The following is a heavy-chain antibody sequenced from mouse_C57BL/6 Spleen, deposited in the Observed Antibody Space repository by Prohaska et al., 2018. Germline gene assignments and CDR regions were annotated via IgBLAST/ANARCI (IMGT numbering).Heavy chain of an antibody. CDR2: IDPSDSYT. D-gene: IGHD3-2*02. CDR3: AREGKTAQAPAGFAY. V-gene: IGHV1-50*01. J-gene: IGHJ3*01. CDR1: GYTFNSYW. Sequence: QVQLQQPGAELVKPGASVKLSCKASGYTFNSYWMQWVKQRPGQSIEWIGEIDPSDSYTNDNQNFKGKATLTVDTSSSTSYMQLSSLTSEDSAVYYCAREGKTAQAPAGFAYWGQGTLVTVSA.